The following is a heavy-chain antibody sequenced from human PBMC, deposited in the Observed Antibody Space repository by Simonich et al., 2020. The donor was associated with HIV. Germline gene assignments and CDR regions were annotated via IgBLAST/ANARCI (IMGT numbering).Heavy chain of an antibody. D-gene: IGHD6-13*01. CDR1: GGSFSGYY. Sequence: QVQLQQWGAGLLKPSVTLSLTCAVYGGSFSGYYWRWIRQPPGKGLGWIGEINHRGRHNYNPSLKSRFTIEVYTSKNQFSLKLSSVTAADTAVYYCARLTAGGLGEYFQHWGQGTLVTVSS. V-gene: IGHV4-34*01. CDR3: ARLTAGGLGEYFQH. J-gene: IGHJ1*01. CDR2: INHRGRH.